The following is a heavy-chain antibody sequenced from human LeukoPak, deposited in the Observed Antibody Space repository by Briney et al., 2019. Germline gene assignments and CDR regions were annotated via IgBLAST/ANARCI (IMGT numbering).Heavy chain of an antibody. CDR3: ARGYSSSWYAVWWY. J-gene: IGHJ4*02. CDR1: GGSISSSNW. V-gene: IGHV4-4*02. CDR2: IYHSGST. D-gene: IGHD6-13*01. Sequence: SETLSLTCAVSGGSISSSNWWSWVRQPPGKGLEWIGEIYHSGSTNYNPSLKSRVTISVDKSKNQFSLKLSSVTAADTAVYYCARGYSSSWYAVWWYWGQGTLVTVSS.